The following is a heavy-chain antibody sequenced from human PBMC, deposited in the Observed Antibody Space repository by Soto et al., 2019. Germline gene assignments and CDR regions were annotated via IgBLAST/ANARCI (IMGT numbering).Heavy chain of an antibody. D-gene: IGHD5-12*01. CDR1: GFTFSSYV. CDR2: ISGSGTNT. J-gene: IGHJ4*02. V-gene: IGHV3-23*01. CDR3: AKDNSPYSGYNSFDY. Sequence: EVRLLESGGGLIQPGGSLRLSCAASGFTFSSYVTSWVRQAPGTGLEWVSGISGSGTNTYYADSVKGRFTISRDNSKNTLYLQMTSLRAEDTAEYYCAKDNSPYSGYNSFDYWGEGTLVTVSS.